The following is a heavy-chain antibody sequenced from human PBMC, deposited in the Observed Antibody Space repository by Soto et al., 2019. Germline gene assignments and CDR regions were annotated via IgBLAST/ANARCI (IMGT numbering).Heavy chain of an antibody. CDR1: DDSISAYY. CDR2: IYYGGST. J-gene: IGHJ6*02. CDR3: ARHTYYYSVMDA. V-gene: IGHV4-59*01. Sequence: PSESLSLTCTVSDDSISAYYWRWFRQPPEKGLEKIGYIYYGGSTIYNPALKSRVTISVDTSKNQVSLKLSSVTAADTAVYYCARHTYYYSVMDAWGQGTTVTVSS.